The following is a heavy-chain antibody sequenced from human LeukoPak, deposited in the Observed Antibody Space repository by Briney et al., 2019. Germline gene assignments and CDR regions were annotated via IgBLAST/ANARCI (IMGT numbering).Heavy chain of an antibody. CDR3: ARDRDFSGYDSPFDY. J-gene: IGHJ4*02. D-gene: IGHD5-12*01. Sequence: SETLSLTCAVYGGSFSGYYWSWIRQPPGKGLEWIGEINHSGSTNYNPSLKSRVTISVDTSKNQFSLKLSSVTAADTAVYYCARDRDFSGYDSPFDYWGQGTLVTVSS. CDR2: INHSGST. V-gene: IGHV4-34*01. CDR1: GGSFSGYY.